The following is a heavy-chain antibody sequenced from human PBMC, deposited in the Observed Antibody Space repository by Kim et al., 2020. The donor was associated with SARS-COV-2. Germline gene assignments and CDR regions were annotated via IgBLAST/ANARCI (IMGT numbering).Heavy chain of an antibody. CDR3: ARRDFWSGYNRYYGMDV. J-gene: IGHJ6*02. V-gene: IGHV1-18*01. D-gene: IGHD3-3*01. CDR2: ISPYNGNT. Sequence: ASVKVSCKASGYSFTSNGISWVRQAPGQGLEWMGWISPYNGNTNYAQKLQGRVTMTTDTSTSTAYMELRSLRSDDTAVYYCARRDFWSGYNRYYGMDVWGQGTTVTVPS. CDR1: GYSFTSNG.